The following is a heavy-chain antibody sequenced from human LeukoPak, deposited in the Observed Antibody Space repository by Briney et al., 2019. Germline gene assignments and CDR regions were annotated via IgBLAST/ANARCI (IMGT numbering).Heavy chain of an antibody. Sequence: PGGSLRLSCAASGFTFSDHYMDWVRQAPGKGLEWVGRSRNKANSYTTEYAASVKGRFTISRDDSKNSLYLQMDSLKTEDTAVYYCARGGSDFWNGYFDYWGQGTLVTVSS. CDR1: GFTFSDHY. V-gene: IGHV3-72*01. D-gene: IGHD3-3*01. CDR2: SRNKANSYTT. CDR3: ARGGSDFWNGYFDY. J-gene: IGHJ4*02.